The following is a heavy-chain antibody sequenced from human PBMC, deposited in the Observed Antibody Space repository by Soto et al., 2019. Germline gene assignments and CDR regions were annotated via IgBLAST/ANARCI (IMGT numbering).Heavy chain of an antibody. CDR2: IYYSGST. D-gene: IGHD3-9*01. J-gene: IGHJ4*02. CDR1: GGSISSYY. Sequence: SETLSLTCTVSGGSISSYYWSWIRQPPGKGLEWIGYIYYSGSTNYNPSLKSRVTISVDTSKNQFSLTLSSVTAADTAVYYCARASGYDILTGYSIFFDYWGQGTLVTVSS. V-gene: IGHV4-59*01. CDR3: ARASGYDILTGYSIFFDY.